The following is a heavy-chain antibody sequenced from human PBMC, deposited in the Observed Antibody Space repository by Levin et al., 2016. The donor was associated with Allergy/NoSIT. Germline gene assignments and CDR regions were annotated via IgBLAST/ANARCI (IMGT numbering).Heavy chain of an antibody. Sequence: GGSLRLSCAASGFTFSNYWMTWVRQAPGKGLEWVANINQDGSGEYYVDSVKGRFIISRDNSHNTVSLQMNNLRIEDTAVYYCARGWYDAGWYVGADLASWGQGNLVSVSS. CDR1: GFTFSNYW. V-gene: IGHV3-7*01. J-gene: IGHJ5*02. D-gene: IGHD6-19*01. CDR3: ARGWYDAGWYVGADLAS. CDR2: INQDGSGE.